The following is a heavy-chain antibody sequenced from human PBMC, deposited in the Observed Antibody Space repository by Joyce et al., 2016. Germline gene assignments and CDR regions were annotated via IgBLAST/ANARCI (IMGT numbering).Heavy chain of an antibody. V-gene: IGHV4-30-2*01. J-gene: IGHJ4*02. CDR1: GDSFTTGGYA. CDR2: IYHSGTT. D-gene: IGHD3-10*01. Sequence: QLLLQESGPGLVKTSQTLSLTCAVSGDSFTTGGYAWNWIRQPPGKGLEWIGDIYHSGTTHFTPSLQSRVTISLDRSKSQFSLKLSSVTAADTAVYYCARAPRGPGYFDSWGQGTLVTVSS. CDR3: ARAPRGPGYFDS.